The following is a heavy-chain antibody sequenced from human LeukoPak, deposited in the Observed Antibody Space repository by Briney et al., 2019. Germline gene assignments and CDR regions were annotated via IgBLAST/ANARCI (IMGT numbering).Heavy chain of an antibody. CDR3: VKDGSGSYYTYYFDY. CDR1: GFTFSSYW. Sequence: PGGSLRLSCAASGFTFSSYWMTWVRQAPGKGLEWVANIKEDGSEKSYVDSLKGRFTISRDNAKNSLFRQMSGLRTEDTAVYYCVKDGSGSYYTYYFDYWGQGTLVTVSS. CDR2: IKEDGSEK. J-gene: IGHJ4*02. D-gene: IGHD3-10*01. V-gene: IGHV3-7*02.